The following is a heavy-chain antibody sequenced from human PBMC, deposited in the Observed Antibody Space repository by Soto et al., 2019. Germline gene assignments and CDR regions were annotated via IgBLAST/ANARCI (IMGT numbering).Heavy chain of an antibody. CDR2: IYHSGST. D-gene: IGHD3-22*01. Sequence: QLQLQESGSRLVKPSQTLSLTCAVSGGSISRGGYSWSWIRQPPGKGLEWIGYIYHSGSTYYNPSLKSRVTISVDRSKNQFSLKLSSVTAADTAVYYCARDPMIWGQGTLVTVSS. V-gene: IGHV4-30-2*01. CDR3: ARDPMI. CDR1: GGSISRGGYS. J-gene: IGHJ4*02.